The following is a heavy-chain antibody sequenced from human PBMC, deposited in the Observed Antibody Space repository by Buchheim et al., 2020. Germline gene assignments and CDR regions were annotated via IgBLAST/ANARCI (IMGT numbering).Heavy chain of an antibody. CDR3: ARAAGGPYYYDYYGMDV. CDR2: IYYNGST. J-gene: IGHJ6*02. CDR1: GCSISSGGYY. Sequence: QVQLQESGPGLVKPSQTLSLTCTVSGCSISSGGYYWSWIRQHPGKGLEWIGYIYYNGSTYYNPSLKSRVTISVNTSKNQFSLKLSSVTAADTAVYYCARAAGGPYYYDYYGMDVWGQGTT. D-gene: IGHD3-10*01. V-gene: IGHV4-31*03.